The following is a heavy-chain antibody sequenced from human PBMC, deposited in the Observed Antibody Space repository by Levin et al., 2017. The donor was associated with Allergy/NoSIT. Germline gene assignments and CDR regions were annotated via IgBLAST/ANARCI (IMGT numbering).Heavy chain of an antibody. V-gene: IGHV5-51*01. J-gene: IGHJ4*02. D-gene: IGHD4-23*01. CDR1: GYSFTSFW. CDR3: ARRDSDGSNSFDY. CDR2: IFPSDSDT. Sequence: GESLKISCQASGYSFTSFWFGWVRQRPGKGLEWMGLIFPSDSDTRVSPSFQGQIIMSVAKSISTAYLQWSSLQASDSAMYYCARRDSDGSNSFDYWGQGTLVTVSP.